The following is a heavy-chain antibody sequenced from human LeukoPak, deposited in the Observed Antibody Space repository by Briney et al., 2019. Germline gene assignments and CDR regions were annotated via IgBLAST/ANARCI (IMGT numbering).Heavy chain of an antibody. Sequence: SETLSLTCTVSGGSISSSTYYWGWIRQPPGKGLEWIGSISYRGSTFYNPSLKSRVTISVDTSKNQFSLKLSSVTAADTAVYYCAGHSSGYYYRDYWGQGTLVTVSS. CDR2: ISYRGST. J-gene: IGHJ4*02. CDR3: AGHSSGYYYRDY. D-gene: IGHD3-22*01. CDR1: GGSISSSTYY. V-gene: IGHV4-39*07.